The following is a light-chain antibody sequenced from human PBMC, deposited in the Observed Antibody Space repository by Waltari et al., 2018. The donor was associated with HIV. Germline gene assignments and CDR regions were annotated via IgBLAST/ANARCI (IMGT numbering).Light chain of an antibody. Sequence: DVVVTQSPDSLAVSVGETATLNCQSSQSLLSASDNRNYVAWYQQRAGQRPRLLIYWASARESGVPDRFSGSGSGTDFTLTINNLQAEDVAVYYCQQCYDFPFTFGQGTKLEL. CDR1: QSLLSASDNRNY. J-gene: IGKJ2*01. V-gene: IGKV4-1*01. CDR3: QQCYDFPFT. CDR2: WAS.